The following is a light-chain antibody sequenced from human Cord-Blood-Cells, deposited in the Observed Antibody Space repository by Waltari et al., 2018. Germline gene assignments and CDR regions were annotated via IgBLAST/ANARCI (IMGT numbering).Light chain of an antibody. CDR3: QQSYSTPFT. Sequence: DIQMTQSPSSLSASVGDRVTITCRASQSISSYLNWYQQKPGKAPKLLIYAASSLQSGVPSRFSGRGSGTDFTLTISSLQPEDFATYYCQQSYSTPFTVGPGTKVDIK. CDR1: QSISSY. CDR2: AAS. V-gene: IGKV1-39*01. J-gene: IGKJ3*01.